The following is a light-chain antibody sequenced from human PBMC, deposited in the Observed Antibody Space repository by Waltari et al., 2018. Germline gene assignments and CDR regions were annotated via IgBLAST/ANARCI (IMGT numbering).Light chain of an antibody. J-gene: IGKJ1*01. CDR3: QQYGSSPRT. CDR2: GAS. Sequence: EIVLTQSPGTLSLSPGDRAPLSCRASQSVSSSYLAWFQQKPGQAPRLLIYGASSRATGIPDRFSGRGSGTDFTLTISRLEPEDFAVYYCQQYGSSPRTFGQGTKVEI. CDR1: QSVSSSY. V-gene: IGKV3-20*01.